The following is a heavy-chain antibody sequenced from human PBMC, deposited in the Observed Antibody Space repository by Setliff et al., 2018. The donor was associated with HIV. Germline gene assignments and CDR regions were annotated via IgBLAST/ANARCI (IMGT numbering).Heavy chain of an antibody. J-gene: IGHJ5*01. D-gene: IGHD2-2*01. CDR3: ARRAVQDGSVTSSNWFES. V-gene: IGHV4-39*06. Sequence: SETLSLTCTVSGGSISSSSFSWGWIRQPPGKGLEWIGYIYGGGSTGYNPSLTSRVTMSADTPNNRFALKLSSVTAADTAVYYCARRAVQDGSVTSSNWFESWGQGTLVTVSS. CDR1: GGSISSSSFS. CDR2: IYGGGST.